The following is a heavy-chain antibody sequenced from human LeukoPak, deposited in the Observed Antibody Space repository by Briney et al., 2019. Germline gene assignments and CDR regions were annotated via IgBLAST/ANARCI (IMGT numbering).Heavy chain of an antibody. V-gene: IGHV3-30*02. D-gene: IGHD3/OR15-3a*01. Sequence: PGGSLRLSCAASGFTFSSHGMHWVRQAPGKGLEWVTFIRSDGSSNYYGDSVKGRFTLSRDNFKNILSLQMNSLRAEDTAVYYCVRDRDWGFDYWGQGTLVTVSS. CDR3: VRDRDWGFDY. J-gene: IGHJ4*02. CDR1: GFTFSSHG. CDR2: IRSDGSSN.